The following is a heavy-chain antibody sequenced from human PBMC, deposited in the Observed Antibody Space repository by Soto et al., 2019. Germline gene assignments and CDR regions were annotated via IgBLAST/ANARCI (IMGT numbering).Heavy chain of an antibody. CDR2: IILIFATA. Sequence: QVQLVQSGADVKKPGSSVKVSCKASGGTFSSYAINWVRQAPGQGLEWMGGIILIFATADYAQKFQGRVTITADESTSTACMELSSLRSEDTAVDYCAQCLLGVNYYYGMDVWGQGTTVTVSS. V-gene: IGHV1-69*12. J-gene: IGHJ6*02. CDR3: AQCLLGVNYYYGMDV. CDR1: GGTFSSYA. D-gene: IGHD3-16*01.